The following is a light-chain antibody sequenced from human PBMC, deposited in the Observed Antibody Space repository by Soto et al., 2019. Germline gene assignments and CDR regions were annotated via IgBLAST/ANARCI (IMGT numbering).Light chain of an antibody. V-gene: IGKV3-20*01. CDR1: QSVSSSY. Sequence: EIGLTPSPGTPSLPRAESATLSXRASQSVSSSYLAWYQQKPGQAPRLLMYGASSRATGIPDRFSGSGSGTDFTLTISRLEPEDFAVYYCQQYTSSLITFGQGTRLEIK. CDR3: QQYTSSLIT. J-gene: IGKJ5*01. CDR2: GAS.